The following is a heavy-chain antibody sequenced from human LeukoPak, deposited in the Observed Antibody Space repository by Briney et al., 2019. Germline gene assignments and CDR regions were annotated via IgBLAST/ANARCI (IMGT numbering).Heavy chain of an antibody. CDR3: ARRGYSYGYGPNGVAFDI. Sequence: GESLKIFCKGSGYSFTSYWIGWVRQMPGKGLEWMGIIYSGDSDTRYSPSFQGQVTISADKSISTAYLQWSSLKASDTAMYYCARRGYSYGYGPNGVAFDIWGQGTMVTVSS. V-gene: IGHV5-51*01. J-gene: IGHJ3*02. CDR2: IYSGDSDT. D-gene: IGHD5-18*01. CDR1: GYSFTSYW.